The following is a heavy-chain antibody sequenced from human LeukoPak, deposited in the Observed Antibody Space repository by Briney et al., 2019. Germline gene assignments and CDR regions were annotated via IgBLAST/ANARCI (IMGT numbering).Heavy chain of an antibody. CDR3: ANYGAGTYRFDP. Sequence: SETLSLTCTVSGASISSGGYCWSWIRQHPGKGLEWIGYTCYSGTTYYNPSLKSRVTISVDMSENQFSLKLSSVTAADTAVYYCANYGAGTYRFDPWGQGTLVIVSS. J-gene: IGHJ5*02. D-gene: IGHD3-10*01. CDR2: TCYSGTT. V-gene: IGHV4-31*03. CDR1: GASISSGGYC.